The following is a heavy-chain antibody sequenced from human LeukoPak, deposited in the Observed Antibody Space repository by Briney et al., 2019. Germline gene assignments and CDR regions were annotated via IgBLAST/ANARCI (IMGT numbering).Heavy chain of an antibody. D-gene: IGHD4-17*01. J-gene: IGHJ4*02. CDR1: GYTFTGYC. CDR2: INPNSGGT. CDR3: ARVYGDYSPFDY. V-gene: IGHV1-2*02. Sequence: ASVKVSCKASGYTFTGYCMHWVRQAPGQGLEWVGWINPNSGGTNYAQKFQGRVTMTRDTSISTAYMELSRLRSDDTAVYYCARVYGDYSPFDYWGQGTLVTVSS.